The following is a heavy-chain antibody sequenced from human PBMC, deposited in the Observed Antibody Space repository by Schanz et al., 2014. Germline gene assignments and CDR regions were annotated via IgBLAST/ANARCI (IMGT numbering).Heavy chain of an antibody. Sequence: QVQLQESGPGLVKPSQTLSLTCSVSGGSISSGAYYWSWIRQHPGKGLEWIGYIYYTGSTYYNPSLKSRVTISVDTSKNQFSLKLTSVPAADTAVYYCAGGYCTSTSCRYSAFDIWGQGTMVTVSS. V-gene: IGHV4-31*03. J-gene: IGHJ3*02. CDR3: AGGYCTSTSCRYSAFDI. D-gene: IGHD2-2*01. CDR1: GGSISSGAYY. CDR2: IYYTGST.